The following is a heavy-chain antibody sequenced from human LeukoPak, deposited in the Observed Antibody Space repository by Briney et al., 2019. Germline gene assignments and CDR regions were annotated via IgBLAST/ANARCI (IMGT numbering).Heavy chain of an antibody. Sequence: GGSLRLSCAASGFTFSSYEMHWVRQAPGKGLVWVSRINSDGSSTSYADSVKGRFTISRDNAKNTLYLQMNSLRAEDTAVYYCALYAYYDAFDIWGQGTMVTVSS. CDR1: GFTFSSYE. D-gene: IGHD1-26*01. CDR3: ALYAYYDAFDI. V-gene: IGHV3-74*01. CDR2: INSDGSST. J-gene: IGHJ3*02.